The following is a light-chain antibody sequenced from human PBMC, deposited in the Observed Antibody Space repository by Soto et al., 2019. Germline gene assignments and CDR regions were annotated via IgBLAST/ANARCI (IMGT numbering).Light chain of an antibody. Sequence: EIVLTQSPGTLSLSPGERATLSCRASQSVSSSYLAWYQQNPGQAPRLLIYGASSRATGIPDRFSGSGSGTDFTLTISRLEPEDFAVYYWQQYGSSPFGGGTKVEIK. J-gene: IGKJ4*01. V-gene: IGKV3-20*01. CDR2: GAS. CDR3: QQYGSSP. CDR1: QSVSSSY.